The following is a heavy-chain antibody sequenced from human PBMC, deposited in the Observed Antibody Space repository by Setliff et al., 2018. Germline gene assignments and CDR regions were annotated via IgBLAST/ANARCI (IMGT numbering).Heavy chain of an antibody. J-gene: IGHJ4*02. D-gene: IGHD2-15*01. Sequence: GGSLRLSCAASGFTFSSYAMHWVRQAPGKGLEWVAVISYDGSNKYYADSVKGRFTISRDNYKNTLNLQMGSLRAEDMAVYYCASFYCSGGRCYSFDYWGQGTLVTVSS. CDR3: ASFYCSGGRCYSFDY. CDR2: ISYDGSNK. V-gene: IGHV3-30*15. CDR1: GFTFSSYA.